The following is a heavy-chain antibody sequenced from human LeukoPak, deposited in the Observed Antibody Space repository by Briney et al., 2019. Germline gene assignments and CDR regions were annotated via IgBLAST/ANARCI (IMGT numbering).Heavy chain of an antibody. CDR2: INTDGSTT. CDR1: GFTFSRYW. Sequence: GGSLRLSCATSGFTFSRYWMHWVRQAPGKGLVWVSRINTDGSTTSYADSVRGRFTISRDNAENTVYLQMNSLGAEDTALYFCARVNTGNWYFDLWGRGTLVTVSS. J-gene: IGHJ2*01. V-gene: IGHV3-74*01. D-gene: IGHD3-10*01. CDR3: ARVNTGNWYFDL.